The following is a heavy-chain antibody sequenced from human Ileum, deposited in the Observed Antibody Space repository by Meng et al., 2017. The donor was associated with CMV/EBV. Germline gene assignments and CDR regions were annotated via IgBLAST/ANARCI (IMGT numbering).Heavy chain of an antibody. CDR3: VRDPQRPDYYDSLVYGMDV. D-gene: IGHD3-22*01. Sequence: SETLSLTCTVSGGPIRSSPDYWGWVRQPPGRGLEWIGNIDYAGTTSYHSSRASRVTMSVDTSRNQFSLNLRSVTAADTAVYYCVRDPQRPDYYDSLVYGMDVWGQGTTVTVSS. CDR2: IDYAGTT. CDR1: GGPIRSSPDY. J-gene: IGHJ6*02. V-gene: IGHV4-39*07.